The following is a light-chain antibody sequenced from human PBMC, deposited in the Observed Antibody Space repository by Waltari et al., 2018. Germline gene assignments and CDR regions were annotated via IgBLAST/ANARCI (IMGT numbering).Light chain of an antibody. CDR3: ALYMGSGIWV. CDR1: SGSLSTTSY. Sequence: QTVVTQEPSLSVSPGGTVTLTCALSSGSLSTTSYATWYQQTPGQAPRTLCYNANARSSGVPCRFSGSILGNTAALTITGAQADDESDYYCALYMGSGIWVFGGGTRLTVL. J-gene: IGLJ3*02. CDR2: NAN. V-gene: IGLV8-61*01.